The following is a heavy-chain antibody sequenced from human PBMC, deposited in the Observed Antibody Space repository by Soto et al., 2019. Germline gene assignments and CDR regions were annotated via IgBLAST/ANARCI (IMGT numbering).Heavy chain of an antibody. CDR2: IIPIFGNT. J-gene: IGHJ6*02. D-gene: IGHD3-3*01. V-gene: IGHV1-18*01. CDR3: ARDVPNYDFWSGPYYYYGMDV. CDR1: GGTFSSYA. Sequence: ASVRVSCKASGGTFSSYAISWVRQAPGQGLEWMGGIIPIFGNTNYAQKLQGRVTMTTDTSTSTAYMELRSLRSDDTAVYYCARDVPNYDFWSGPYYYYGMDVWGQGTTVTVSS.